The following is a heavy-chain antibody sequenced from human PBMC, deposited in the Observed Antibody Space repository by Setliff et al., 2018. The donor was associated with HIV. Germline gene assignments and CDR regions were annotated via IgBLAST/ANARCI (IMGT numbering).Heavy chain of an antibody. CDR3: ARVRSYGSAYDAFDV. D-gene: IGHD3-10*01. CDR1: GGPISSSSYY. CDR2: IYHSGST. J-gene: IGHJ3*01. Sequence: SETLSLTCTVSGGPISSSSYYWGWIRQPPGKGLEWIGSIYHSGSTYYNPSLKSRVTISVDTSKNQFSLRLTSVTAADTAVYYCARVRSYGSAYDAFDVWGPGTMVTVSS. V-gene: IGHV4-39*01.